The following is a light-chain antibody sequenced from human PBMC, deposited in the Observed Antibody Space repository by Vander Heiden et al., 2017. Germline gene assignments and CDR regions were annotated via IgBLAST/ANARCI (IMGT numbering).Light chain of an antibody. CDR2: DAT. CDR3: QQYDNLLTWT. V-gene: IGKV1-33*01. Sequence: DIQMTQSPSSLSASVGDRVTITCQASQDLSNYLHWYQQKPGKAPKLLIYDATNLETGVPSRCSGSGSGTDFTFTSSSLQPEDIATYYCQQYDNLLTWTFGQGTKVEIK. J-gene: IGKJ1*01. CDR1: QDLSNY.